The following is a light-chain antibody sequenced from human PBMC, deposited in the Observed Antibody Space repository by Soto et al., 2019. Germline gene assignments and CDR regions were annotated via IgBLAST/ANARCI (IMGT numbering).Light chain of an antibody. CDR1: SSDVGGYNS. Sequence: QSALTQPASVSGSPGQSITISCTGTSSDVGGYNSVSWFQQHPSKAPKLIIYEVSHRPSGVSIRFSGSKSANTASLTISGLQTEDEADYYCNSYTHPSPLVFGTGTKLTVL. CDR3: NSYTHPSPLV. V-gene: IGLV2-14*01. CDR2: EVS. J-gene: IGLJ1*01.